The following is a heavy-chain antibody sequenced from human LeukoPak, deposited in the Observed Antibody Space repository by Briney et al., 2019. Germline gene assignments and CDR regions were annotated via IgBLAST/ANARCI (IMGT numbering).Heavy chain of an antibody. CDR3: ARDLVIRSPHQYSSQSSDAFDI. Sequence: ASVKVSCKTSGYTFTNQFIQWVRQAPGQGLEWMGWINPNSGGTKIPQKFQGRVTMTRDTSITTVHMDLTGLTFDDTAVYYCARDLVIRSPHQYSSQSSDAFDIWGHGTMVTVSS. D-gene: IGHD4-11*01. CDR2: INPNSGGT. V-gene: IGHV1-2*02. J-gene: IGHJ3*02. CDR1: GYTFTNQF.